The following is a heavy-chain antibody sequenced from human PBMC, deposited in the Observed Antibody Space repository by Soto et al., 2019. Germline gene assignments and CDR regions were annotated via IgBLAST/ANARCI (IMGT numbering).Heavy chain of an antibody. J-gene: IGHJ4*02. CDR1: GFTFSSYA. D-gene: IGHD1-1*01. CDR2: ISGSGGST. CDR3: AKDTGLGGTGSLCFDY. V-gene: IGHV3-23*01. Sequence: EVQLLESGGGLVQPGGSLRLSCAASGFTFSSYAMSWVRQAPGKGLEWVSTISGSGGSTYYADSVKGRFTISRDNSKKTLYLKMNSLRAEDTAVYYCAKDTGLGGTGSLCFDYWGQGTLVTVSS.